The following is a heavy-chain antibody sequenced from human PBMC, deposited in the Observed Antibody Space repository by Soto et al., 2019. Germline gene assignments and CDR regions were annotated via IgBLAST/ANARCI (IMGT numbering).Heavy chain of an antibody. D-gene: IGHD2-21*02. CDR1: GGSFRGYY. CDR2: IIHSGSA. CDR3: AREGALLFGGNSDYYSTMAV. J-gene: IGHJ6*02. Sequence: PETLSVACAVYGGSFRGYYWSWIRQLPGKGLEWIAEIIHSGSANYNPSLKSRVTISIDTSENQFSLKLRSVTAADTAVYYCAREGALLFGGNSDYYSTMAVWGQGTTVT. V-gene: IGHV4-34*12.